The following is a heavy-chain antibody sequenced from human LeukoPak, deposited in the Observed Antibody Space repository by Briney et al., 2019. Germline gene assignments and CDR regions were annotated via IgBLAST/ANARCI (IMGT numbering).Heavy chain of an antibody. Sequence: PGGSLRLSCAAYGFTFSSYEMNWVRQAPRKGLEWVSYISSSGSTIYYADSVKGRFTISRDNAKNSLYLQMNSLRAEDTAVYYCARDHDYGDSDYWGQGTLVTVSS. CDR3: ARDHDYGDSDY. V-gene: IGHV3-48*03. CDR2: ISSSGSTI. D-gene: IGHD4-17*01. CDR1: GFTFSSYE. J-gene: IGHJ4*02.